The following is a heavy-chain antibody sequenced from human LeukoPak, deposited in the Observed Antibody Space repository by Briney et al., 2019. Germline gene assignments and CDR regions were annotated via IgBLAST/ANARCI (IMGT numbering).Heavy chain of an antibody. J-gene: IGHJ4*02. CDR2: ISYDGSNK. D-gene: IGHD3-10*01. V-gene: IGHV3-30-3*01. CDR3: ATESKDSYGSSFYF. Sequence: PGGSLRLSCAASGFTFSSNVMHWVRQAPGNGMEWVAVISYDGSNKYYANSVKGRFTISRDNSKNTLYVQMDSLRAEDTAVYYCATESKDSYGSSFYFWGQGTLVTVSS. CDR1: GFTFSSNV.